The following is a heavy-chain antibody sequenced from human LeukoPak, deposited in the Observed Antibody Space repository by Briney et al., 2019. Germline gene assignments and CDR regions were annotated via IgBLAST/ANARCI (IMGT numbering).Heavy chain of an antibody. V-gene: IGHV3-23*01. Sequence: GGPLRLSCAASGFTFSSYAMSWVRQAPGKGLEWVSAISGSGGSTYYADSVKGRFTISRDNSKNTLYLQMNSLRAEDTAVYYCAKAVGSGYYYGSGFDYWGQGTLVTVSS. CDR3: AKAVGSGYYYGSGFDY. CDR2: ISGSGGST. D-gene: IGHD3-10*01. J-gene: IGHJ4*02. CDR1: GFTFSSYA.